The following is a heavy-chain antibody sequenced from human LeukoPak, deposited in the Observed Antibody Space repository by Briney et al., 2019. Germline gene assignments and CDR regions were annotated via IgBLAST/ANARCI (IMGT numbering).Heavy chain of an antibody. CDR3: ASGYSSSSGTLYY. CDR2: INPDGSSM. V-gene: IGHV3-74*01. CDR1: GFTFSSSW. J-gene: IGHJ4*02. Sequence: PGGSLRLSCAASGFTFSSSWMHWVRQAPGKGLVWVSRINPDGSSMTYADSVKGRFTISRDNAKNTLYLQMNSLRAEDTAVYYCASGYSSSSGTLYYWGQGTLVTVSS. D-gene: IGHD6-13*01.